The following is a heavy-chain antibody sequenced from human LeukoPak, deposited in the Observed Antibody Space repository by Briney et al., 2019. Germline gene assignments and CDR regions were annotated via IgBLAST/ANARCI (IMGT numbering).Heavy chain of an antibody. CDR3: AISGPENSHLLFDY. J-gene: IGHJ4*02. V-gene: IGHV1-69*04. CDR1: GGTFSSYA. CDR2: IIPILGIA. D-gene: IGHD2/OR15-2a*01. Sequence: SVKVSCKASGGTFSSYAISWVRQAPGQGLEWMGRIIPILGIANYAQKFQGRVTITADKSTSTAYMELSSLRSEDTAVYYCAISGPENSHLLFDYWGQGTLVTVSS.